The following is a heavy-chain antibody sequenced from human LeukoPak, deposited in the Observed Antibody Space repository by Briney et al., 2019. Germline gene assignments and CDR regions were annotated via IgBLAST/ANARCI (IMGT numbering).Heavy chain of an antibody. V-gene: IGHV1-18*01. J-gene: IGHJ5*02. CDR2: ISVNNGNT. Sequence: GASVKVSCKSSNYTFTSYGISWVRQAPGQGLEWMGWISVNNGNTKYAQKFQGRVTMTTDISTTTAYMELRSLRSDDTAIYYCARRLYWFDPWGQGTLVTVSS. CDR1: NYTFTSYG. CDR3: ARRLYWFDP.